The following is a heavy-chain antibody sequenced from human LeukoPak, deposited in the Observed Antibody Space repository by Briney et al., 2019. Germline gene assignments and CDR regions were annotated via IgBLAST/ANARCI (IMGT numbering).Heavy chain of an antibody. D-gene: IGHD5-24*01. CDR1: GGTFSSYA. V-gene: IGHV1-69*06. J-gene: IGHJ4*02. Sequence: ASVKVSCKASGGTFSSYAISWVRQAPGQGLEWMGGIIPIFGTANYAQKFQGRVTITADKSTSTAYMELSSLRSEDTAVYYCARGDGGYNAFSFDYWGQGTLVTVSS. CDR2: IIPIFGTA. CDR3: ARGDGGYNAFSFDY.